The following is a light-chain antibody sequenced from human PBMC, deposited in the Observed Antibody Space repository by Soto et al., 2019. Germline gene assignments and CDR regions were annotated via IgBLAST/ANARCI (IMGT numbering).Light chain of an antibody. Sequence: QSALAHPASVSWSPGHSITISCTGTVSDVGGYDSVSWYQQHPGRAPKLIIYGVNNRPSGVSNRFSASKSADTASLTISGLQAEEEANYYCCSYTTSTKYVFGTGTKVTVL. J-gene: IGLJ1*01. CDR3: CSYTTSTKYV. CDR2: GVN. CDR1: VSDVGGYDS. V-gene: IGLV2-14*03.